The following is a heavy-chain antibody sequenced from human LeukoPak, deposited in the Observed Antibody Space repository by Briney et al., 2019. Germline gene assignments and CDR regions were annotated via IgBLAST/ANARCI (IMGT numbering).Heavy chain of an antibody. V-gene: IGHV3-74*01. D-gene: IGHD1-26*01. CDR1: GFPFSSYA. J-gene: IGHJ5*02. CDR2: IHGDGDNI. Sequence: GGSLRLSCAASGFPFSSYAMYWVRQAPGKGLVWVARIHGDGDNISYADSVRGRFTISRDNAKYTLYLHMNSLRPEDTAVYYCARAQVGAPTDLWGQGTLVTVSS. CDR3: ARAQVGAPTDL.